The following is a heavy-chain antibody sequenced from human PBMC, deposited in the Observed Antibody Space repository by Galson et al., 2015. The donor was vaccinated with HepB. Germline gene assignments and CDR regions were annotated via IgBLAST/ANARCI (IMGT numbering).Heavy chain of an antibody. CDR1: GGTFSSYA. CDR3: ARGGLRTIFGVARLDAFDI. V-gene: IGHV1-69*13. J-gene: IGHJ3*02. CDR2: IIPIFGTA. D-gene: IGHD3-3*01. Sequence: SVKVSCKASGGTFSSYAISWVRQAPGQGLEWMGGIIPIFGTANYAQKFQGRVTITADESTSTAYMELSSLRSEDTAVYYCARGGLRTIFGVARLDAFDIWGQGTMVTVSS.